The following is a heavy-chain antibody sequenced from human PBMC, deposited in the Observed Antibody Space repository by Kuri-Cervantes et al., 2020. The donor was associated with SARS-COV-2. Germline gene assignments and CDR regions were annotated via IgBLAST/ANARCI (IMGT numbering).Heavy chain of an antibody. CDR2: INWNGGST. CDR3: ARVAGEGPIYYYYMDV. CDR1: GFTFDDYG. Sequence: GGSLRLSCAASGFTFDDYGMSWVRQAPGKGLEWVSGINWNGGSTGYADSVKGRFTISRDNAKNSLYLQMNSLRGDDTAVYYCARVAGEGPIYYYYMDVWGKGTTVTVSS. J-gene: IGHJ6*03. V-gene: IGHV3-20*04. D-gene: IGHD2-21*01.